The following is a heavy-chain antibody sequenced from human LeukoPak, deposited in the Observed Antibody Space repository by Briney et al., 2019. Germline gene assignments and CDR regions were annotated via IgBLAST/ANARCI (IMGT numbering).Heavy chain of an antibody. D-gene: IGHD1-14*01. Sequence: SETLSLTCSVSGGSISGYSWSWIRQSAAKGLEWIGRVYTSGNTNYNPSFKSRVTMSIDTSKKQFSMKLYTVTAADTAVYYSARDNPAGPWGQGTLVTVSS. CDR3: ARDNPAGP. J-gene: IGHJ5*02. CDR2: VYTSGNT. CDR1: GGSISGYS. V-gene: IGHV4-4*07.